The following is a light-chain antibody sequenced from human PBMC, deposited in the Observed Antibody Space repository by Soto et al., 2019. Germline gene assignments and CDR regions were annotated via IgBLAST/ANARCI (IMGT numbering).Light chain of an antibody. CDR1: QTVSSS. CDR3: QQHINWPLT. CDR2: EAS. Sequence: EIVLTQSPATLSLSPGERATLPCRASQTVSSSLAWYQQKPGQAPRVLIYEASDRATGIPARFSGSGAGADFTLTISSLEPEDFALYYCQQHINWPLTFGGGTKVDIK. V-gene: IGKV3-11*01. J-gene: IGKJ4*01.